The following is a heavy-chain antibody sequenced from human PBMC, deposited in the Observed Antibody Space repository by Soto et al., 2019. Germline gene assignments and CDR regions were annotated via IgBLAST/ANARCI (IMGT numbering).Heavy chain of an antibody. CDR3: ARGVAVAGTPAFDI. J-gene: IGHJ3*02. Sequence: SQTLPLTYAVYGGSFSGYYWSCIRQPPGEGLEWICEIEHRGSTNYKPSMKGRVTISVDTANKQFSLKLSSVTAAETAVYYCARGVAVAGTPAFDIWGQGTMVT. V-gene: IGHV4-34*01. CDR2: IEHRGST. D-gene: IGHD6-19*01. CDR1: GGSFSGYY.